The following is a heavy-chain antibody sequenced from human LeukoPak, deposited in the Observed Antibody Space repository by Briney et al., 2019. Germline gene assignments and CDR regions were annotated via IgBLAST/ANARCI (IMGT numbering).Heavy chain of an antibody. V-gene: IGHV4-34*01. J-gene: IGHJ4*02. CDR1: GGSFSGYY. Sequence: SETLSLTCAVYGGSFSGYYWTWIRQPPGKGLEWIGEIHHSGATNYNPSLKSRVTISIDTSKNQLSLKLSSVTAADTAVYFCARGNILTGYCFDYWGQGTLVTVSP. CDR2: IHHSGAT. D-gene: IGHD3-9*01. CDR3: ARGNILTGYCFDY.